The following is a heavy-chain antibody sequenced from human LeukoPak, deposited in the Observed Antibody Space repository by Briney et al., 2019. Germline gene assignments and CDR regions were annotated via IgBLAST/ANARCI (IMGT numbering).Heavy chain of an antibody. Sequence: SVKVSCKASGGTFSSYAISWVRQAPGQGLEWMGGIIPIFGTANYAQKFQGRVTITADESTSTAYMELSSLRSEDTAVYYRARRNDSSGIDYFDYWGQGTLVTVSS. V-gene: IGHV1-69*13. D-gene: IGHD6-19*01. CDR3: ARRNDSSGIDYFDY. CDR2: IIPIFGTA. J-gene: IGHJ4*02. CDR1: GGTFSSYA.